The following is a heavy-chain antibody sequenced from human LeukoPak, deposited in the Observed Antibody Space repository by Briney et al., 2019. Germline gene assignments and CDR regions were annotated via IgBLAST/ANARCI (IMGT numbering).Heavy chain of an antibody. CDR3: ARENSGSYREFDY. J-gene: IGHJ4*02. CDR1: GGSISSYY. V-gene: IGHV4-4*07. CDR2: IYTSGST. D-gene: IGHD1-26*01. Sequence: PSDTLSLTCTVSGGSISSYYWSWIRQPAGKGLEWIGRIYTSGSTNYNASLKSRVSMSVDTSKNQFSLTLSSVTAADTAVFYCARENSGSYREFDYWGQGTLVTVSS.